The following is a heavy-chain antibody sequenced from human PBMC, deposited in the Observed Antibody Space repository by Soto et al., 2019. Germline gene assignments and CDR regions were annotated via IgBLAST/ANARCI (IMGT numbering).Heavy chain of an antibody. Sequence: QVLLVESGGGVVQPGTSLRLSCVASGITFSHYGMHWVRQAPGKGLEWVAIIWYDGSKRYYADSVKGRFTISRDDSKNPLYLQMDSLRAVDTAVYYCATGTTYTLDYWGQGTLVTVSS. CDR3: ATGTTYTLDY. CDR2: IWYDGSKR. CDR1: GITFSHYG. D-gene: IGHD2-2*02. V-gene: IGHV3-33*01. J-gene: IGHJ4*02.